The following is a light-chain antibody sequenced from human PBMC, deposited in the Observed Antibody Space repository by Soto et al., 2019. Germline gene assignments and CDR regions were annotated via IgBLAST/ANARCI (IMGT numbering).Light chain of an antibody. CDR2: DVT. CDR1: SSDVGAYNL. J-gene: IGLJ3*02. Sequence: QSALTQPASVSASPGQSITISCAGTSSDVGAYNLVSWFRQYPDKGPKLIIYDVTYRYSGVSDRFSGSKSGNTASLTISGLQADDEADYCCRSHSRTSPVVFGGGTKVTVL. CDR3: RSHSRTSPVV. V-gene: IGLV2-14*01.